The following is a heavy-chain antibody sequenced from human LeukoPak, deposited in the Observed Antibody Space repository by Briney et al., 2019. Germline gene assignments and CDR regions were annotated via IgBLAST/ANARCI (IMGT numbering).Heavy chain of an antibody. J-gene: IGHJ4*02. CDR2: INPNSGGT. CDR3: ARGEYRWGLDY. CDR1: GYTFTDYY. D-gene: IGHD5-18*01. Sequence: ASVKVSCKASGYTFTDYYIHWVRLAPGQGLEWMGWINPNSGGTNYAQKFQGRVTMTRDTSISTAYMELSRLRSDDTAVYYCARGEYRWGLDYWGQGTLVTVSS. V-gene: IGHV1-2*02.